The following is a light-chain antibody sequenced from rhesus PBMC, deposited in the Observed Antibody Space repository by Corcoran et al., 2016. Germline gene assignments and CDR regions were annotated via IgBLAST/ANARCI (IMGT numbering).Light chain of an antibody. CDR2: YAT. J-gene: IGKJ4*01. CDR1: QDIRTY. CDR3: QQYNDLVT. V-gene: IGKV1-25*01. Sequence: DIQMTQSPSSVSASVGDRVAITCRASQDIRTYLAWYQQKPGKAPRILVYYATTLQSGVPSRFSGSGSGTEFTLTISGLQPEDFATYYCQQYNDLVTFGGGTKVEIK.